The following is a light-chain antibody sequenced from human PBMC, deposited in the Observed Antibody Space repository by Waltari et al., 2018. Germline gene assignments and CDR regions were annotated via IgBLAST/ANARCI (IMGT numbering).Light chain of an antibody. CDR3: QQAYSFPWT. Sequence: DIQMTQSPSSLSASVGDTVTITCRPSQNIVTFLNWYQQKPGKPPALLLFYASNLQSGVPSRCSGRGSGTDFTLTISSLQPEDFATYFCQQAYSFPWTFGQGTRVEVK. V-gene: IGKV1-39*01. CDR1: QNIVTF. J-gene: IGKJ1*01. CDR2: YAS.